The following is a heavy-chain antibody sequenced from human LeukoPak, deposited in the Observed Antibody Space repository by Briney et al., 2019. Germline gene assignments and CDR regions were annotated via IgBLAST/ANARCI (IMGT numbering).Heavy chain of an antibody. D-gene: IGHD2-2*01. J-gene: IGHJ4*02. CDR3: AKDSSTSCHD. Sequence: GGSLRLSCAASGFTFSSYGMNWVRQAPGKGLEWVAFIRYDGSNKYHADSVKGRLTISRDNSKNTLYLQMNSLRAEDTAVYYCAKDSSTSCHDWGQGTLVTVSS. CDR1: GFTFSSYG. CDR2: IRYDGSNK. V-gene: IGHV3-30*02.